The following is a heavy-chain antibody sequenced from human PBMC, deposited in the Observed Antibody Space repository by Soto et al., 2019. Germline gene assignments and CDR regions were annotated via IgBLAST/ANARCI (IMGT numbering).Heavy chain of an antibody. D-gene: IGHD6-19*01. CDR2: INAGNGNT. CDR3: ARDRTGIAVADNNWFDP. J-gene: IGHJ5*02. V-gene: IGHV1-3*01. CDR1: GYTFTSYA. Sequence: QVQLVQSGAEVKKPGASVKVSCKASGYTFTSYAMHWVRQAPGQRLEWMGWINAGNGNTKYSQTFQGRVTITRDTSASTAYMELSSLRSEDTAVYYCARDRTGIAVADNNWFDPWGQGTLVTVSS.